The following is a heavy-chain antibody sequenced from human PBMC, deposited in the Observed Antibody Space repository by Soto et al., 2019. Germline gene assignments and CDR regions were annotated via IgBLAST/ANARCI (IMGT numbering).Heavy chain of an antibody. CDR1: GFTFSDYC. CDR2: ISSSSSYT. V-gene: IGHV3-11*03. CDR3: ARVSYYDSSGYYYPAYFDY. Sequence: GGSLRLSCAASGFTFSDYCMSWIRQAPGKGLEWVSYISSSSSYTNYADSVKGRFTISRDNAKNSLYLQMNSLRAEDTAVYYCARVSYYDSSGYYYPAYFDYWGQGTLVTVSS. J-gene: IGHJ4*02. D-gene: IGHD3-22*01.